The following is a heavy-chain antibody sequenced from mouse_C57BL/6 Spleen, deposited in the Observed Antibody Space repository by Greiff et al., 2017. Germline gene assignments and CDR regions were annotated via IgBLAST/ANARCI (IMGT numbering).Heavy chain of an antibody. V-gene: IGHV1-22*01. Sequence: VQLKESGPELVKPGASVKMSCKASGYTFTDYNMHWVKQSHGKSLEWIGYINPNNGGTSYNQKFKGKATLTVNKSSSTAYMELRSLTSEDSAVYYCARDRYYGSSYWYFDVWGTGTTVTVSS. D-gene: IGHD1-1*01. J-gene: IGHJ1*03. CDR2: INPNNGGT. CDR1: GYTFTDYN. CDR3: ARDRYYGSSYWYFDV.